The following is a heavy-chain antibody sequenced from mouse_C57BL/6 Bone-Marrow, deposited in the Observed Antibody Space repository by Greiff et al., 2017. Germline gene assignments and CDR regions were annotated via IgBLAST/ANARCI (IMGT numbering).Heavy chain of an antibody. Sequence: EVKLLESGGDLVKPGGSLKLSCAASGFTFSSYGMSWVRQTPDKRLEWVATISSGGSYTYYPASVKGRFTISRDNAKNTLYLQMSSLKSEDTSMYYCARDSSPVYFDYWGQGTTLTVSS. V-gene: IGHV5-6*01. CDR1: GFTFSSYG. D-gene: IGHD1-1*01. CDR2: ISSGGSYT. J-gene: IGHJ2*01. CDR3: ARDSSPVYFDY.